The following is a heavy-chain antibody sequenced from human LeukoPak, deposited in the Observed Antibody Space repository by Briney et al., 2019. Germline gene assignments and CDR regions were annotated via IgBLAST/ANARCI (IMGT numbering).Heavy chain of an antibody. J-gene: IGHJ4*02. V-gene: IGHV3-23*01. Sequence: GGSLRLSCAASGSIPLNSYSISWVRQAPGKGLEWVSAITSSGETTYYADSVKGRFTISRDNSKNMVYLQMNSLRAEDAATYYCAKMQGYFDYWGQGSLVTVSS. CDR1: GSIPLNSYS. CDR3: AKMQGYFDY. CDR2: ITSSGETT.